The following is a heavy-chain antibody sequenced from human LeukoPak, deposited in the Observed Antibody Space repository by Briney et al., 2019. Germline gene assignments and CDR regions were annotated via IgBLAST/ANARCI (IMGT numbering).Heavy chain of an antibody. CDR2: ISSSGSTI. CDR3: AKAPVTTCSGAYCYPFDY. J-gene: IGHJ4*02. Sequence: GGSLRLSCAASGFTFSSYEMNWVRQAPGKGLEWVSYISSSGSTIYYADSVKGRFTISRDDAKNSLYLQMNSLRAGDAAVYYCAKAPVTTCSGAYCYPFDYWSQGTLVTVSS. CDR1: GFTFSSYE. V-gene: IGHV3-48*03. D-gene: IGHD2-15*01.